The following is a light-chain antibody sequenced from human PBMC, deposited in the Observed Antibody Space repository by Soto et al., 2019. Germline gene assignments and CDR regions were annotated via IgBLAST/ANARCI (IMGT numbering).Light chain of an antibody. CDR1: QSVSSSY. Sequence: EIVLTQSPGTLSLSPGERATLSCRASQSVSSSYLAWYQQKTGQAPTLLIYGASSSATGIPDRFSGSGSGTDFNLTIRRLEPEDFAVYYCQEYASSPVYTFGQGTKLEIK. V-gene: IGKV3-20*01. J-gene: IGKJ2*01. CDR2: GAS. CDR3: QEYASSPVYT.